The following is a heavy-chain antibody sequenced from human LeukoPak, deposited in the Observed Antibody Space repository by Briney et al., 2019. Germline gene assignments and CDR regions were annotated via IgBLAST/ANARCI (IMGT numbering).Heavy chain of an antibody. D-gene: IGHD3-10*01. Sequence: GGSLRLSCAASGFTFSSYSMNWVRQAPGKGLEWVSYISSSSSTIYYADSVKGRFTISRDNAKNSLYLQMNSLRAEDTAVYYCARQYTDASGSYNFDYWGQGTLVTVSS. CDR1: GFTFSSYS. CDR3: ARQYTDASGSYNFDY. V-gene: IGHV3-48*01. CDR2: ISSSSSTI. J-gene: IGHJ4*02.